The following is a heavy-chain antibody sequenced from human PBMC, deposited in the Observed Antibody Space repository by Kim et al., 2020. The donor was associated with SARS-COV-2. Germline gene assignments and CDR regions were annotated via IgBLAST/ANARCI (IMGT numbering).Heavy chain of an antibody. Sequence: STIHTGGNTYYADSVKGRFTISRDISKNTVYIQMNSLRVEDAAVYYCVSFGNWGQGTLVTVSS. CDR3: VSFGN. J-gene: IGHJ4*02. CDR2: IHTGGNT. V-gene: IGHV3-66*01.